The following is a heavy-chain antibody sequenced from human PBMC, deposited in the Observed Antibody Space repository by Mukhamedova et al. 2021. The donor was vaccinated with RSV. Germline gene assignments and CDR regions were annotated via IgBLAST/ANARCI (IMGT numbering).Heavy chain of an antibody. CDR1: GFTFSDYD. D-gene: IGHD2/OR15-2a*01. J-gene: IGHJ1*01. Sequence: GFTFSDYDIHWVRQVPGKGLEWVAFISFDGSDTNYAASVKGRFIISRDNSNSTLFLQMNSLRADDTAVYFCAKPHPTISTYGWGQG. V-gene: IGHV3-30*18. CDR2: ISFDGSDT. CDR3: AKPHPTISTYG.